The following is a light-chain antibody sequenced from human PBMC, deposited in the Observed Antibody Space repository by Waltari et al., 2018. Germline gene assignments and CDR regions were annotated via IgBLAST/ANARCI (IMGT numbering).Light chain of an antibody. CDR2: GAS. J-gene: IGKJ1*01. V-gene: IGKV3-15*01. CDR1: QSVSTN. CDR3: QQYNNWPPWT. Sequence: EIVMTQSPATLSVFPGERATLSCRASQSVSTNLAWYQQKPGQAPRPLIYGASTRATGVPARFSGSGSGTEFTLTISSLQFEDFVVYYCQQYNNWPPWTFGQGTKVEIK.